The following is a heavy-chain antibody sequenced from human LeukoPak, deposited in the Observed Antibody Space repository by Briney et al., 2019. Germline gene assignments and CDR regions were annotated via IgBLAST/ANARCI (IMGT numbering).Heavy chain of an antibody. Sequence: GGSLRLSCAASGFTFSSYSMNWVRQAPGKGLEWVSYISSSSSTIYYADSVKGRFTISRDNSKNTLYLQMNSLRAEDTAVYYCLSGATIFDYWGQGTLVTVSS. CDR3: LSGATIFDY. CDR2: ISSSSSTI. CDR1: GFTFSSYS. D-gene: IGHD1-26*01. V-gene: IGHV3-48*01. J-gene: IGHJ4*02.